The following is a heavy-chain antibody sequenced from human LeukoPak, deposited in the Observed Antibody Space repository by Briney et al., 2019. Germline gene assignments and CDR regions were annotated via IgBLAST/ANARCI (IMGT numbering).Heavy chain of an antibody. D-gene: IGHD1-14*01. J-gene: IGHJ3*02. CDR3: ARGGYHHGFDI. V-gene: IGHV3-74*01. CDR1: EFTFTNYW. CDR2: IDNDGSDS. Sequence: GGSLRLSCAASEFTFTNYWMHWVREAPGEGLVWVSRIDNDGSDSIYADSVKGRFTISRDNAKNTVYLQMHGLRADDTAVYYCARGGYHHGFDIWGQGTMVTVSS.